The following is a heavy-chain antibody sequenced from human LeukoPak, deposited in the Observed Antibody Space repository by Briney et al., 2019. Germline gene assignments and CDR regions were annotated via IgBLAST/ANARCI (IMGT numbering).Heavy chain of an antibody. CDR2: IYTSGST. J-gene: IGHJ4*02. CDR3: ARDGGWIISSSWYGGENYFDY. V-gene: IGHV4-4*07. Sequence: SETLSLTCTVSGGSISSYYWSWIRQPAGKGLEWIGRIYTSGSTNYNPSLKSRVTMSVDTSKNQFSLKLSSVTAADTAVYYCARDGGWIISSSWYGGENYFDYWGQGTLVTVSS. CDR1: GGSISSYY. D-gene: IGHD6-13*01.